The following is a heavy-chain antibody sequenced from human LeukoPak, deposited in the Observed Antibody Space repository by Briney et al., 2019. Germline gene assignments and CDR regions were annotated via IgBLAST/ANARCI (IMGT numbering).Heavy chain of an antibody. J-gene: IGHJ5*02. CDR1: GYTFTSYG. CDR3: AREDIAAAGTGPLSGNWFDP. D-gene: IGHD6-13*01. V-gene: IGHV1-18*01. Sequence: GASVKVSCKASGYTFTSYGISWVRQAPGQGLEWMGWISAYNGNTNYAQKLQGRVTMTTDTSTSTAYMELSSLRSEDTAVYYCAREDIAAAGTGPLSGNWFDPWGQGTLVTVSS. CDR2: ISAYNGNT.